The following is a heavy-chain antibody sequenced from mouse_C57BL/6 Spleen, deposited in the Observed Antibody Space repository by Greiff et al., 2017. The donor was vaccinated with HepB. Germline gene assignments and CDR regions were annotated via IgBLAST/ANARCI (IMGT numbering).Heavy chain of an antibody. CDR2: INPNNGGT. V-gene: IGHV1-22*01. D-gene: IGHD1-1*01. CDR1: GYTFTDYN. CDR3: AILLLRSKEYYFDY. Sequence: DVQLQESGPELVKPGASVKMSCKASGYTFTDYNMHWVKQSHGKSLEWIGYINPNNGGTSYNQKFKGKATLTVNKSSSTAYMELRSLTSEDSAVYYCAILLLRSKEYYFDYWGQGTTLTVSS. J-gene: IGHJ2*01.